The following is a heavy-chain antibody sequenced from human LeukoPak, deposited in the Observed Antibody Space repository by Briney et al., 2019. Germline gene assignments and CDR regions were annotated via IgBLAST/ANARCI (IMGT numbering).Heavy chain of an antibody. J-gene: IGHJ4*02. D-gene: IGHD4/OR15-4a*01. CDR3: ARGYAYGPNYYFDY. CDR2: INHSGRT. CDR1: GGSFSGYF. V-gene: IGHV4-34*01. Sequence: SETLSLTCAVSGGSFSGYFWCCIRPPPGKGLEWIGEINHSGRTNYNPSLKSRVTISIDTSKNHFSLRLSSVTAADTASYYCARGYAYGPNYYFDYWGQGTLVTVSS.